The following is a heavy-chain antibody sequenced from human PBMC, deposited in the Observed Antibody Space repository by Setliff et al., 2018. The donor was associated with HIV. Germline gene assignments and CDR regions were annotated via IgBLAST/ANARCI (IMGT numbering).Heavy chain of an antibody. V-gene: IGHV3-23*01. D-gene: IGHD3-22*01. CDR1: GFSFSSYA. Sequence: LRLSCAASGFSFSSYALSWVRQAPGKGLEWVSAIGGPAGKTYYADFAKGRFTISRDSSKNILSLQMSSLRVEDTAIYYCAKGLYYYDDSGYWRTEYFQHWGQGTLVTVSS. CDR2: IGGPAGKT. CDR3: AKGLYYYDDSGYWRTEYFQH. J-gene: IGHJ1*01.